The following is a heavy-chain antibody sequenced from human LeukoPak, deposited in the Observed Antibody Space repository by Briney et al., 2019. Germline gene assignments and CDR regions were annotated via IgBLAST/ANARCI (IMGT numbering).Heavy chain of an antibody. V-gene: IGHV3-33*01. CDR3: ARGGGVRGVNYFDY. CDR2: IWYDGSNK. CDR1: GFTFSSYG. Sequence: ARSLTLSCAASGFTFSSYGMHWVRQAPGKGLEWVAVIWYDGSNKYYADSAKGRFTISRDNSKNTLYLQMNSLRAEDTAVYYCARGGGVRGVNYFDYWGQGTLVTVSS. D-gene: IGHD3-10*02. J-gene: IGHJ4*02.